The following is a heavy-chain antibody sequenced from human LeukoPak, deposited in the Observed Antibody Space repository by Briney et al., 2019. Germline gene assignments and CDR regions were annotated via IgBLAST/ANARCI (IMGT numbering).Heavy chain of an antibody. J-gene: IGHJ4*02. CDR1: GLTFTTSD. V-gene: IGHV3-21*01. CDR2: ITRSSSNL. Sequence: SGGSLRLSCVASGLTFTTSDFNWIRQAPGKELEWLSTITRSSSNLYYAASVKGRFTTSRDDAKDSVYLQMESLRVEDTAIYYCARNFDSWGQGTLVTVSS. CDR3: ARNFDS.